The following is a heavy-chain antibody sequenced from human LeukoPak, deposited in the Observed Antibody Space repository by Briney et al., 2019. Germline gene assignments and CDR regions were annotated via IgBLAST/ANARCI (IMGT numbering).Heavy chain of an antibody. CDR1: GYPFTTYE. D-gene: IGHD1-14*01. V-gene: IGHV1-8*01. J-gene: IGHJ5*02. CDR3: ARGPRNDP. Sequence: GASVKVSCKTSGYPFTTYEINWVRQAAGQGLERMGWVHPNTGNTAYAQRFQGRVTMTRDTSISTAYMELSSLTSNDTAVYFCARGPRNDPWGQGTLVTVSS. CDR2: VHPNTGNT.